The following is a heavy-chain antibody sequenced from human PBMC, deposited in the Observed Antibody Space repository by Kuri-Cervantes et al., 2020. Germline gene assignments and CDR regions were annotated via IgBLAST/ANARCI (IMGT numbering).Heavy chain of an antibody. CDR3: ARDGTYYDFWSGYYSHYYYGMDV. V-gene: IGHV3-7*01. J-gene: IGHJ6*02. CDR1: GFTFSSYW. Sequence: GGSLRLSCAASGFTFSSYWMSWVRQAPGKGLEWVANIKQDGSEKYYVDSVKGRFTISRDNAKNSLYLQMNSLRAEDTAVYYCARDGTYYDFWSGYYSHYYYGMDVWGQGTTVTVSS. CDR2: IKQDGSEK. D-gene: IGHD3-3*01.